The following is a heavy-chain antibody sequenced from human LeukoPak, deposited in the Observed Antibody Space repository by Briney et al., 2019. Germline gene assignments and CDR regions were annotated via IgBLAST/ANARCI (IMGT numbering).Heavy chain of an antibody. CDR2: IYSTGST. CDR3: AGISTLAEAGRHFDY. Sequence: PSETLSLTCTVSGGSINSRYWSWIRQPAGQGLEWIGRIYSTGSTSYNPSLKSRVTISVATSRNQFSLKLSSVTAADTAVYYCAGISTLAEAGRHFDYWGQGTLVTVSS. J-gene: IGHJ4*02. CDR1: GGSINSRY. D-gene: IGHD6-19*01. V-gene: IGHV4-4*07.